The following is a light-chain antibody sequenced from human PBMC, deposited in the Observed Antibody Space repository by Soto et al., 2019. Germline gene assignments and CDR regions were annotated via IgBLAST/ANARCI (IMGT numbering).Light chain of an antibody. Sequence: EIVMTQSPGTLSLSPGERATLSCRASQSVSSNLAWYKQKPGQAPRLLIYGASTRATGIPARFSGSGSGTDFTLTISRLEPEDFAVYYCQQYNNWPWTFGQGTKVDIK. CDR3: QQYNNWPWT. CDR1: QSVSSN. CDR2: GAS. V-gene: IGKV3-15*01. J-gene: IGKJ1*01.